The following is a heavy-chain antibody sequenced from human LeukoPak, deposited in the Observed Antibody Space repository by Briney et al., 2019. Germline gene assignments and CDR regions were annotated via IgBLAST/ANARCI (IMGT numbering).Heavy chain of an antibody. J-gene: IGHJ4*02. D-gene: IGHD5-18*01. CDR1: GGSISTYY. CDR2: IHYSGST. Sequence: PSETLSLTCTVSGGSISTYYWSWIRQPPGKGLEWIGYIHYSGSTKYNPSLKSRVTISVDTSKNQFSLKLSSVTAADTAVYYCARLHTAMLYFDYWGQGTLVTVSP. CDR3: ARLHTAMLYFDY. V-gene: IGHV4-59*01.